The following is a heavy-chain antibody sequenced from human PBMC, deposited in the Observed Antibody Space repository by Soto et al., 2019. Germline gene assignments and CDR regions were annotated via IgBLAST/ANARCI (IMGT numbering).Heavy chain of an antibody. Sequence: QVQLVQSGAEVKKPGASVKVSCKASGYTFTSYGISWVRQAPGQGLEWMGWISAYNGNTNYAQKLQGRVTMTTDTSTGTASMEGRSLRSDDTAVYYCARSSGPSYIWFDPWGQGTLVTVSS. V-gene: IGHV1-18*01. CDR3: ARSSGPSYIWFDP. J-gene: IGHJ5*02. CDR2: ISAYNGNT. CDR1: GYTFTSYG. D-gene: IGHD1-26*01.